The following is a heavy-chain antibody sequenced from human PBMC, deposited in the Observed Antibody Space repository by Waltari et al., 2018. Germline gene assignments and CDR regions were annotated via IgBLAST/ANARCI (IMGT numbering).Heavy chain of an antibody. J-gene: IGHJ2*01. CDR3: ARHPAMTIMLWYFDL. Sequence: QLQLQESGPGLVKPSETLSLTCTVSGGSISSSSYYWGWIRQPPGKGLEWIGSIYYSGSTYYNPSLKLRVTISVETSKNQFSLKLSSVTAADTAVYYCARHPAMTIMLWYFDLWGRGTLVTVSS. CDR2: IYYSGST. D-gene: IGHD2-8*01. V-gene: IGHV4-39*01. CDR1: GGSISSSSYY.